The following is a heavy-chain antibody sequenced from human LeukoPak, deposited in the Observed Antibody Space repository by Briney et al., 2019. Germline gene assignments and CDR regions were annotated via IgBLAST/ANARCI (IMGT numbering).Heavy chain of an antibody. CDR3: ARGPSSWYYYYGMDV. D-gene: IGHD6-13*01. J-gene: IGHJ6*02. Sequence: SVKVSCKASGGTFSSYAISWVRQAPGQGLEWMGRIIPILGIANYAQKFQGRVTITADKSTSTAYMELSSLRSEDTAVYYCARGPSSWYYYYGMDVWGQGTTVTVSS. CDR1: GGTFSSYA. V-gene: IGHV1-69*04. CDR2: IIPILGIA.